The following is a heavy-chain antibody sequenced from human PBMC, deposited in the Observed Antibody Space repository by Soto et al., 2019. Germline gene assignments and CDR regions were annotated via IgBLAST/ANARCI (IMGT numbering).Heavy chain of an antibody. CDR1: GGTFSSYA. V-gene: IGHV1-69*12. CDR3: ASQRGAVAGTAGMDV. CDR2: IIPIFGTA. D-gene: IGHD6-19*01. Sequence: QVQLVQSGAVVKKPGSSVKVSCKACGGTFSSYAISWVLQAPGQGLEWMGGIIPIFGTANYAQKFQGRVTITADESTSTAYMELSSLRSEDTAVYYCASQRGAVAGTAGMDVWGQGTTVTVSS. J-gene: IGHJ6*02.